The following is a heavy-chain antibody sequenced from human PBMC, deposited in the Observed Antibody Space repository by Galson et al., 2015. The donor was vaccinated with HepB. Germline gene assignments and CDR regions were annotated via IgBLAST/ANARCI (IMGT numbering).Heavy chain of an antibody. CDR3: AKDIFPDY. J-gene: IGHJ4*02. D-gene: IGHD3-9*01. CDR2: ISYDGSNK. Sequence: SLRLSCAASGFTFSSYGMHWVRQAPGKGLEWVAVISYDGSNKYYADSVKGRFTISRDNSKNTLYLQMNSLRAEDTAVYYCAKDIFPDYWGQGTLVTVSS. CDR1: GFTFSSYG. V-gene: IGHV3-30*18.